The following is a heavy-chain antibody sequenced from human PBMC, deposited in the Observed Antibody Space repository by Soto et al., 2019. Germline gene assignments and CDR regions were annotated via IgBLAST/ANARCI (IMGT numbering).Heavy chain of an antibody. D-gene: IGHD2-21*01. CDR2: IYDSGNT. CDR1: GGSISDGAYY. J-gene: IGHJ4*02. CDR3: ASGLSGDKVDQ. V-gene: IGHV4-30-4*01. Sequence: QVQLQESGPGLVKHSKTLSLTCTVSGGSISDGAYYWSWIRQPPGKGLEWIGHIYDSGNTYNNPSLKRPLTISVATSKNHFSLNLNSVTAADTAVYYCASGLSGDKVDQWGQGTLVTVSS.